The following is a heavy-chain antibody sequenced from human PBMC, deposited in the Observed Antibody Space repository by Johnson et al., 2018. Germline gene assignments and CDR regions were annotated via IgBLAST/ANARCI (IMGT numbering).Heavy chain of an antibody. V-gene: IGHV3-23*01. CDR2: ISGSGGST. CDR3: AKGHQQLDLLYALDI. J-gene: IGHJ3*02. CDR1: GFTFNNYA. Sequence: VQLQESGGGLVQPGGSLRLSCAASGFTFNNYAMSWVRQAPGKGLEWVSGISGSGGSTYSADSGKGRFTISRNNSKNPLYLQMNSLRAEYTALYSCAKGHQQLDLLYALDIWGKGTMVTVSS. D-gene: IGHD6-13*01.